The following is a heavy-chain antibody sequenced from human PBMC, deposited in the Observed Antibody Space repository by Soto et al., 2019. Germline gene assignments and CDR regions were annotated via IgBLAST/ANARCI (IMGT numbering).Heavy chain of an antibody. J-gene: IGHJ4*02. CDR1: GFTFSNYA. CDR2: ISGSGDNT. D-gene: IGHD6-19*01. V-gene: IGHV3-23*01. CDR3: AKVVGSSTGSQDDF. Sequence: PGGSLRLSCAASGFTFSNYAMSWVRQAPGKGLEWVSAISGSGDNTYYADSVKGRFTISRDNSKNTLFLQINRLRAEDTAVYYCAKVVGSSTGSQDDFWGQGTLVTVSS.